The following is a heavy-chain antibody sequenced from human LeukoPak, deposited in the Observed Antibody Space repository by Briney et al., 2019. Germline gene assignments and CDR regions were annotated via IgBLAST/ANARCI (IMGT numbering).Heavy chain of an antibody. Sequence: ASVKVSCKASGYTFTGYYMHWVRQAPGQGLEWMGWINPNTGGTNYAQKFQGRVTMTRDTSISTAYMELSSLRSEDTAVYYCARSNISGSYYFDYWGQGTLVTVSS. CDR3: ARSNISGSYYFDY. D-gene: IGHD4-11*01. J-gene: IGHJ4*02. CDR1: GYTFTGYY. V-gene: IGHV1-2*02. CDR2: INPNTGGT.